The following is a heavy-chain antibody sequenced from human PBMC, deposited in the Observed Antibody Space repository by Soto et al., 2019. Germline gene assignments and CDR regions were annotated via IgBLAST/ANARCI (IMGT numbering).Heavy chain of an antibody. V-gene: IGHV4-30-2*01. J-gene: IGHJ4*02. Sequence: DLEWIGYIYHSGSTYYNPSLKSRVTISVDRSKNQFSLKLSSVTAADTAVYYCAREGRGGSYDYWGQGTLVTVSS. CDR3: AREGRGGSYDY. CDR2: IYHSGST. D-gene: IGHD1-26*01.